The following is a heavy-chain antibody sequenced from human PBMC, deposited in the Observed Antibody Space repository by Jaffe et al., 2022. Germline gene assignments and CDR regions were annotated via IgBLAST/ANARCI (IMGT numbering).Heavy chain of an antibody. J-gene: IGHJ4*02. CDR2: IDLGDSSV. D-gene: IGHD3-10*01. Sequence: EIQLVQSGAEVKKPGESLKISCKGSGYSSTYYWIGWVRHMPGKGLEWVAIIDLGDSSVRYSPSFQGQVTISADKSTTTAYLQWRSLKTSDSAMYYCVRWSYGTGKRHFDLWGQGTLVTVSS. CDR3: VRWSYGTGKRHFDL. CDR1: GYSSTYYW. V-gene: IGHV5-51*03.